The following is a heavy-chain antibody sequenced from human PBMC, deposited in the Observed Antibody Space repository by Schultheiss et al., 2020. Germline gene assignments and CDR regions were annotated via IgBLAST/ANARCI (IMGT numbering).Heavy chain of an antibody. CDR3: ARETGIPQYFQH. D-gene: IGHD3-9*01. CDR1: GFTFSSYW. Sequence: GESLKISCAASGFTFSSYWMHWVRQAPGKGLVWVSRINSDGSSTSYADSVKGRFTISRDNAKNTLYLQMNSLRAEDTAVYYCARETGIPQYFQHWGQGTLVTLSS. CDR2: INSDGSST. V-gene: IGHV3-74*01. J-gene: IGHJ1*01.